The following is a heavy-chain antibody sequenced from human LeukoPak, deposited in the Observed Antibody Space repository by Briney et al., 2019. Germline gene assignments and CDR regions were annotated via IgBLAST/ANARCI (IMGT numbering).Heavy chain of an antibody. CDR3: ARVTGYMIEDYFDY. CDR2: IYYSGST. CDR1: GGSISSSSYY. V-gene: IGHV4-39*07. J-gene: IGHJ4*02. Sequence: SETLSLTCTVSGGSISSSSYYWGWIRQPPGKGLEWIGTIYYSGSTYYNPSLKSRVTISVKTSKNQFSLKLSSVTAADTAVYYCARVTGYMIEDYFDYWGQGTLVTVSS. D-gene: IGHD3-22*01.